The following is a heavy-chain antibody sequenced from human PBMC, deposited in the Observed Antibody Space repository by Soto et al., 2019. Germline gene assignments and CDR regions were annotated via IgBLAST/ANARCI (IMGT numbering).Heavy chain of an antibody. CDR3: ARERRGSSGYYSYNWFDP. D-gene: IGHD3-22*01. CDR2: IYYSGST. CDR1: GGSISSYY. J-gene: IGHJ5*02. Sequence: SETLSLTCTVSGGSISSYYWSWIRQPPGKGLEWIGYIYYSGSTNYNPSLKSQVTISVDTSKNQFSLKLSSVTAADTAVYYCARERRGSSGYYSYNWFDPWGQGTLVTVSS. V-gene: IGHV4-59*01.